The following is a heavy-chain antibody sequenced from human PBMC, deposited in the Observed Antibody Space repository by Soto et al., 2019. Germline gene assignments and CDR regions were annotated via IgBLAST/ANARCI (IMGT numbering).Heavy chain of an antibody. CDR1: GGSISSYY. Sequence: SETLSLTCTVSGGSISSYYWSWIRQPPGKGLEWIGYIYYSGSTNYNPSLKSRVTISVDTSKNQFSLKLSSVTAADTAVYYCASVVYAPRNYYYYYYMDVWGKGTTVTVSS. CDR2: IYYSGST. J-gene: IGHJ6*03. CDR3: ASVVYAPRNYYYYYYMDV. D-gene: IGHD3-16*01. V-gene: IGHV4-59*01.